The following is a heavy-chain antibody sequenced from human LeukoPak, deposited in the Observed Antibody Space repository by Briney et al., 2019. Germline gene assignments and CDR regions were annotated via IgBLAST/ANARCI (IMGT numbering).Heavy chain of an antibody. V-gene: IGHV1-69*04. D-gene: IGHD3-9*01. CDR3: ARASDFDWEGGAFDY. Sequence: SVKVSCKASGGTFSSYAISWVRQAPGQGLEWMGRIIPILGIANYAQKFQGRVTITADKSTSTAYMELSSLRSEDTAVYYCARASDFDWEGGAFDYWGQGTLVTVSS. CDR1: GGTFSSYA. CDR2: IIPILGIA. J-gene: IGHJ4*02.